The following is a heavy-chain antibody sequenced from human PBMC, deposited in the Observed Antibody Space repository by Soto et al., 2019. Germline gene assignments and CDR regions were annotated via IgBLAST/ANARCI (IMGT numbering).Heavy chain of an antibody. V-gene: IGHV4-59*08. J-gene: IGHJ4*02. CDR2: VFYSGRT. D-gene: IGHD3-16*01. CDR3: ARHGGDGYNDFFDY. CDR1: GGSVSPYY. Sequence: SETLSLTCTVSGGSVSPYYWSWIRQPPGRGLEWIGYVFYSGRTNYNPCLKSRVTISVDTSKNQFSLLLKSVTAADTAVYYCARHGGDGYNDFFDYWRQGTLVTVSS.